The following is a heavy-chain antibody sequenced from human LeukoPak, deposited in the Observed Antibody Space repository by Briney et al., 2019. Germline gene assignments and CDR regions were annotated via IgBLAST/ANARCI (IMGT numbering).Heavy chain of an antibody. CDR1: GGSISSGGYY. J-gene: IGHJ6*03. D-gene: IGHD3-22*01. CDR2: MSYSGTT. V-gene: IGHV4-31*03. CDR3: ARHYDLYYYTDV. Sequence: SQTLSLTCTVSGGSISSGGYYWSWLRQHPGTGLEWIAYMSYSGTTYYNPSLKSRVSISVHTSKNQFSLRLSSVTAADTAVYYCARHYDLYYYTDVWGKGTTVTVSS.